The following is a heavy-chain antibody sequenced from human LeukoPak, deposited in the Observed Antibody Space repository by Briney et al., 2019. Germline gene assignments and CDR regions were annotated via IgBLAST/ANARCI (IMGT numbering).Heavy chain of an antibody. CDR2: ISSSGTVI. Sequence: GGSLILSCAASGFTFSTYEMNWVRQAPGKGLEWVSYISSSGTVIYYADSVKGRFTISRDNAKKSLYLQMNSLRAEDTAVYYCAREPTIPYFDYWGQGTLVTVPS. CDR1: GFTFSTYE. V-gene: IGHV3-48*03. D-gene: IGHD4/OR15-4a*01. CDR3: AREPTIPYFDY. J-gene: IGHJ4*02.